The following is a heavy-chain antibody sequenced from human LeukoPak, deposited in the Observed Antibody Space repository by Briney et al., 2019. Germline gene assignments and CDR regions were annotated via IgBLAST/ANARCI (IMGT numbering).Heavy chain of an antibody. D-gene: IGHD3-22*01. Sequence: GGSLRLSCAASGFTLSDYYMSWIRQAPGKGLEWVSYISSSSSYTNYADSVKGRFTISRDNAKNSLYLQMNSLRAEDTAVYYCASHYDSSGSHFDYWGQGTLVTVCS. CDR1: GFTLSDYY. CDR3: ASHYDSSGSHFDY. J-gene: IGHJ4*02. V-gene: IGHV3-11*03. CDR2: ISSSSSYT.